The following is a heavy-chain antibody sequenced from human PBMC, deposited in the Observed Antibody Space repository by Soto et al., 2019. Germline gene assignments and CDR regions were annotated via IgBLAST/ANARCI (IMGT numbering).Heavy chain of an antibody. CDR1: GGSISSYY. CDR2: IYYSGST. CDR3: ARRYGSAFDI. D-gene: IGHD3-10*01. V-gene: IGHV4-59*01. J-gene: IGHJ3*02. Sequence: SETLSLTCTVSGGSISSYYWSWIRQPPGKGLEWIGYIYYSGSTNHNPSLKSRVTISVDTSKNQFSLKLSSVTAADTAMYYCARRYGSAFDIWGQGTMVTVSS.